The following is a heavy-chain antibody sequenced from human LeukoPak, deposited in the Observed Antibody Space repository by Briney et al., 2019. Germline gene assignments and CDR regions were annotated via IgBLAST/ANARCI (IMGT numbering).Heavy chain of an antibody. D-gene: IGHD4-23*01. CDR2: ISGSGGST. V-gene: IGHV3-23*01. Sequence: GSLRLSCAASGFTFSSYGMSWVRQAPGKGLEWVSAISGSGGSTYYTDSVKGRFIISRDNSRNTVYLQMNSLRVEDTALYYCAKRVDYGGNYYFDYWGQGTLVTVSS. J-gene: IGHJ4*02. CDR3: AKRVDYGGNYYFDY. CDR1: GFTFSSYG.